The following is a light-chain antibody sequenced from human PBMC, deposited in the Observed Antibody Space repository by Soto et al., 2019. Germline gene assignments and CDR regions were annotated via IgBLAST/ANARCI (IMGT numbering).Light chain of an antibody. CDR2: GES. V-gene: IGKV3D-15*01. Sequence: EIVMTQSPATLSVSPGERATLSCRASQSISSNLAWYQQKPGQAPRLLIYGESTRATGIPARFSGSGSGTEFTLTISSLQSEDFAVYYCQQYNNWPPWTSGQGTKVEIK. J-gene: IGKJ1*01. CDR1: QSISSN. CDR3: QQYNNWPPWT.